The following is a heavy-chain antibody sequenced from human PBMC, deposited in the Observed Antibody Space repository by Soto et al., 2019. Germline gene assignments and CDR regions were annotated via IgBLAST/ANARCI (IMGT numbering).Heavy chain of an antibody. Sequence: ASVKVSCKASGYTFTSYYINWVRQATGQGLEWMGWMNPNSGNTGYAQKFQGRVTMTRNTSISTAYMELSSLRSEDTAVYYCARAAHRRYYYGMDVWGQGTTVTVSS. CDR3: ARAAHRRYYYGMDV. CDR2: MNPNSGNT. D-gene: IGHD1-26*01. V-gene: IGHV1-8*01. J-gene: IGHJ6*02. CDR1: GYTFTSYY.